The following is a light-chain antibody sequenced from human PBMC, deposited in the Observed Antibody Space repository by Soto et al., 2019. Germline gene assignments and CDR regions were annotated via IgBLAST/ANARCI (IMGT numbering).Light chain of an antibody. CDR3: SSYGGYNNVV. CDR2: EVN. V-gene: IGLV2-14*01. CDR1: SSDIGAYDY. J-gene: IGLJ1*01. Sequence: QSALTQPASLSGSPGQSITISCTGTSSDIGAYDYVSWFQQHPGKAPKLMISEVNNRPSGVSNRFSGSKSGNTAYLTISGLQVEDEGTYYCSSYGGYNNVVFGTGTKLTVL.